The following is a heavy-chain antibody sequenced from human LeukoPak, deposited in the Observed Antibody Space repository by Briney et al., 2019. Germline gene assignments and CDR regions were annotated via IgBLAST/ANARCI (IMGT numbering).Heavy chain of an antibody. CDR3: ARDADTAMGDFDY. Sequence: ASVKVSCKASGYTFTGYYMHWVRQAPGQGLEWMGWINPNSGGTNYAQKLQGRVTMTTDTSTSTAYMELRSLRSDDTAVYYCARDADTAMGDFDYWGQGTLVTVSS. CDR1: GYTFTGYY. CDR2: INPNSGGT. J-gene: IGHJ4*02. D-gene: IGHD5-18*01. V-gene: IGHV1-2*02.